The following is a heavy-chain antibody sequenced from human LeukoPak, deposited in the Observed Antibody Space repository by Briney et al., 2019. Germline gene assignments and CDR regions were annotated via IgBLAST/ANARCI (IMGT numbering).Heavy chain of an antibody. CDR1: GYTFTGYY. Sequence: ASVKVSCKDSGYTFTGYYMHWLRPAPGQGLEWMGIINPSGGSTSYAQKFQGRVTMTRDTSTSTVYMELSSLRSEDTAVYYCARDLGQQGDYFDYWGQGTLVTVSS. D-gene: IGHD3-16*01. J-gene: IGHJ4*02. CDR2: INPSGGST. V-gene: IGHV1-46*01. CDR3: ARDLGQQGDYFDY.